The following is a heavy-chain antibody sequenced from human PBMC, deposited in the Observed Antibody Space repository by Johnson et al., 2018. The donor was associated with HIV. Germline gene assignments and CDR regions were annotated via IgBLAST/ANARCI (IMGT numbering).Heavy chain of an antibody. Sequence: VQLVESGGGLVKPGGSLRLSCVASGFIFSKAWMTWVRQAPGKGLEWVSSIGTRSDTFYPDSVEGRFTISRENAKNSMYLKINTLKVGDTAMYYCARTRSGTYPYAAAFDVWGQGTMVTVSS. CDR2: IGTRSDT. CDR1: GFIFSKAW. J-gene: IGHJ3*01. V-gene: IGHV3-13*01. D-gene: IGHD1-26*01. CDR3: ARTRSGTYPYAAAFDV.